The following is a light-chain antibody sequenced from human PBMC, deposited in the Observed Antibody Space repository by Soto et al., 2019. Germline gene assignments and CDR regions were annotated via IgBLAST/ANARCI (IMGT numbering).Light chain of an antibody. CDR3: VQALQTPYT. CDR2: WGS. V-gene: IGKV2-28*01. J-gene: IGKJ2*01. CDR1: QSLLHPNGNYF. Sequence: DIVVTQSPLSLPVTPGEPASISCRSSQSLLHPNGNYFFDWYPQKPGQSPQLLIYWGSIRASGVPDRFSGSASGTDFTLKISRVEAEDVGVYYCVQALQTPYTFGQGTKLEIK.